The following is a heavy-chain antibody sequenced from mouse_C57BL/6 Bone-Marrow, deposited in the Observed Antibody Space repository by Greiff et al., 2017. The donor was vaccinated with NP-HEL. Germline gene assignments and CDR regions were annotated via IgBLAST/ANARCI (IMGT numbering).Heavy chain of an antibody. V-gene: IGHV2-2*01. CDR3: ASLYGNYSDWYFDV. CDR2: IWSGGST. D-gene: IGHD2-1*01. Sequence: QVHVKQSGPGLVQPSQSLSITCTVSGFSLTSYGVHWVRQSPGKGLEWLGVIWSGGSTDYNAAFISRLSISKDNSKSHVFFKMNSLQADDTAIYYWASLYGNYSDWYFDVWGTGTTVTVSS. J-gene: IGHJ1*03. CDR1: GFSLTSYG.